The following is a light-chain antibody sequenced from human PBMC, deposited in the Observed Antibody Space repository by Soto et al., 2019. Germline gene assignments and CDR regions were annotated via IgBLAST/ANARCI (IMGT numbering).Light chain of an antibody. V-gene: IGLV2-14*01. CDR1: SSDVGGYNY. J-gene: IGLJ3*02. CDR2: EVS. CDR3: SSYTSSSTPSWV. Sequence: QSALTQPASVSGSPGQSITISCTGTSSDVGGYNYVSWYQQHTGKAPKLMIYEVSNRPSGVSNRFSGSKSGNTVSLTISGLQAEDEADYYCSSYTSSSTPSWVFGVGTKLTVL.